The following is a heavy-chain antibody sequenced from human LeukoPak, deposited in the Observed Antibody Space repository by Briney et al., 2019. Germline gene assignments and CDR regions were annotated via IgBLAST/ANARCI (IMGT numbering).Heavy chain of an antibody. CDR2: ISGSGGST. CDR1: GFTFSSYA. V-gene: IGHV3-23*01. D-gene: IGHD3-22*01. Sequence: PGGSLRLSCAASGFTFSSYAMSWVRQAPGKGLEWVSPISGSGGSTYYADSVKGRFTISRDNSKNTLYLQMNSLRVEDTAVYYCATLPYYYDSSGSYYFDYWGQGTLVTVSS. J-gene: IGHJ4*02. CDR3: ATLPYYYDSSGSYYFDY.